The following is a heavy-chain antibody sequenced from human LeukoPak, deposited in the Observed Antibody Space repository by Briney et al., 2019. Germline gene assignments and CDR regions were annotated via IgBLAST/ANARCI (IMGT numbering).Heavy chain of an antibody. CDR3: ARDSVRVGIRRYYYGMDV. V-gene: IGHV4-30-4*01. CDR2: IYYSGST. J-gene: IGHJ6*02. D-gene: IGHD2-2*01. Sequence: SETLSLTCTVSGGSISSGDYYWSWIRQPPGKGLEWIGYIYYSGSTYYNPSLKSRVTISVDTSKNQFSLKLSSVTAADTAVYYCARDSVRVGIRRYYYGMDVWGQGTTVTVSS. CDR1: GGSISSGDYY.